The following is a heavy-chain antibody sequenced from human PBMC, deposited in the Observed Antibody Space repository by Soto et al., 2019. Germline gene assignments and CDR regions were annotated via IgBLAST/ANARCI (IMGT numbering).Heavy chain of an antibody. V-gene: IGHV6-1*01. CDR2: TYYRSQWYN. CDR3: ARDLPLCGATNCYFRYFDY. Sequence: SQTLSLTCAISGDSVSSNSAAWNWIRQSPSRGLEWLGRTYYRSQWYNDYAVSVTGRITINPDTSKNHFSLQLNSVTPEDTAVYFCARDLPLCGATNCYFRYFDYWGQGTLVTVSS. D-gene: IGHD2-21*02. J-gene: IGHJ4*02. CDR1: GDSVSSNSAA.